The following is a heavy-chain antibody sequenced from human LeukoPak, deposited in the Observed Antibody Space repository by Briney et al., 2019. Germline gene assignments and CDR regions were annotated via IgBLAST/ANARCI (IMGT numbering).Heavy chain of an antibody. CDR2: INPNSGGT. D-gene: IGHD5-18*01. Sequence: ASVKVSCKASGYTFTGYYMHWVRQAPGQGLEWMGWINPNSGGTNYAQKFQGRVTMTRDTSISTAYMELSRLRSDDTAVYYCARPNGRAMVTLGYWGQGTLVTVSS. J-gene: IGHJ4*02. CDR1: GYTFTGYY. V-gene: IGHV1-2*02. CDR3: ARPNGRAMVTLGY.